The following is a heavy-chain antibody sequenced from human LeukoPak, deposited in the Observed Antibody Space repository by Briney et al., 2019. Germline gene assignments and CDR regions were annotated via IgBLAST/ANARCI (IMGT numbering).Heavy chain of an antibody. V-gene: IGHV4-39*07. CDR3: ARDGIVGATDY. CDR2: IYYSGST. D-gene: IGHD1-26*01. Sequence: SETLSPTCTVSGGSISSSSYYWGWIRQPPGKGLEWIGSIYYSGSTYYNPSLKSRVTISVDTSKNQFSLKLSSVTAADTAVYYCARDGIVGATDYWGQGTLVTVSS. J-gene: IGHJ4*02. CDR1: GGSISSSSYY.